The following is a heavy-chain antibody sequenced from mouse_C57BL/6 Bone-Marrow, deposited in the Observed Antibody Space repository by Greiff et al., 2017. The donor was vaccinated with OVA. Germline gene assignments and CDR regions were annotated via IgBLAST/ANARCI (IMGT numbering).Heavy chain of an antibody. D-gene: IGHD1-1*01. V-gene: IGHV1-5*01. J-gene: IGHJ3*01. CDR2: IYPGNSDT. CDR1: GYTFTSYW. CDR3: TRHSGSSPWFAY. Sequence: EVQGVESGTVLARPGASVKMSCKTSGYTFTSYWMHWVKQRPGQGLEWIGAIYPGNSDTSYNKKFKGKANLTAVTSASTAYMELSSLTNEDSAVYYCTRHSGSSPWFAYWGQGTLVTVSA.